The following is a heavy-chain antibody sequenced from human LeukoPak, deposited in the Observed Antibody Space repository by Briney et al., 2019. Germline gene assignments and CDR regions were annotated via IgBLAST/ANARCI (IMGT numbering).Heavy chain of an antibody. D-gene: IGHD1-14*01. CDR3: ARGFTRRFDP. V-gene: IGHV4-34*01. J-gene: IGHJ5*02. CDR1: GGSFSGYY. Sequence: SETLSLTCAVYGGSFSGYYWSWIRQPPGKGLEWIGEINHSGSTNYNPSLKSRVTISVDTSKSQFSLKLSSVTAADTAVYYCARGFTRRFDPWGQGTLVTVSS. CDR2: INHSGST.